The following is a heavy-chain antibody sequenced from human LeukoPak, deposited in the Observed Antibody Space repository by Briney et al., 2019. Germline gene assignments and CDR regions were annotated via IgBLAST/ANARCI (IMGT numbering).Heavy chain of an antibody. J-gene: IGHJ4*02. CDR3: AKGGYSYGPMYYFDY. Sequence: SGGSLRLSCAASGFSFTSQGMHWVRQAPGKGLEWVAVIWHDGSTKYYTDSVKGRFTISRDNSQNTLYLQMNSLRAEDTAVYYCAKGGYSYGPMYYFDYWGQGTLVTVSS. D-gene: IGHD5-18*01. CDR1: GFSFTSQG. CDR2: IWHDGSTK. V-gene: IGHV3-33*06.